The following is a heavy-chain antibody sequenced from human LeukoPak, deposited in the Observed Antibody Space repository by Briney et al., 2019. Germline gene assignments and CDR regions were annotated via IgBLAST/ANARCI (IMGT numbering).Heavy chain of an antibody. Sequence: GGSLRLSCAASGFTFSSYAMSCVRQAPGKGLEWVSVISGSGASTYYADSMKGRFTISRDNSKNTLYLQMNSLSAEDTAVYYCAKGSSGYYYDNWFDPWGQGTLVTVSS. CDR1: GFTFSSYA. CDR3: AKGSSGYYYDNWFDP. J-gene: IGHJ5*02. CDR2: ISGSGAST. V-gene: IGHV3-23*01. D-gene: IGHD3-22*01.